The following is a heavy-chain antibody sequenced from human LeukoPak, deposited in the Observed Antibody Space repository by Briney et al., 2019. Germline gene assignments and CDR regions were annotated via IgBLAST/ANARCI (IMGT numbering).Heavy chain of an antibody. CDR2: MNPNSGNT. J-gene: IGHJ1*01. CDR1: GYTFTSYD. D-gene: IGHD2-15*01. Sequence: ASVKVSCKASGYTFTSYDINWVRQATGQGLEWMGWMNPNSGNTGYAQKFQGRVTMTRDTSISTAYLELTTLRSDDTAVYYCARGPPPYCSGDRCYSFLYSHHWGQGTLVTVSS. V-gene: IGHV1-8*01. CDR3: ARGPPPYCSGDRCYSFLYSHH.